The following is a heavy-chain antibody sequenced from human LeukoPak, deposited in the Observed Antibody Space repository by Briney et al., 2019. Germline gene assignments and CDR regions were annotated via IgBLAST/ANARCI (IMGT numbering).Heavy chain of an antibody. D-gene: IGHD1-26*01. CDR3: ARDDAVGATLVAY. CDR1: GFTFSSYA. V-gene: IGHV3-23*01. CDR2: ISRNGDNT. Sequence: TGGSLRLSCVASGFTFSSYAMDWVRQAPGKGLEWVSAISRNGDNTYYADSVKGRFTTSRDNSKNTLFLQVNSLRAEDTAVYYCARDDAVGATLVAYWGQGTLVTVSS. J-gene: IGHJ4*02.